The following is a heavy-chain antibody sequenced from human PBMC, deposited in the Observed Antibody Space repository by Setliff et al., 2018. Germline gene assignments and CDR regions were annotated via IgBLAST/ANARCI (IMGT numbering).Heavy chain of an antibody. Sequence: ASVKVSCKASGYTFSHSGITWVRQAPGQGLEWMGWISVYTGNTNYAPKLQGRVTMTTDASTSTAYMELRGLTSDDTAVYYCARIGPSNWGIRGYNWLDPWGQGTLVTVSS. CDR2: ISVYTGNT. CDR3: ARIGPSNWGIRGYNWLDP. V-gene: IGHV1-18*01. CDR1: GYTFSHSG. D-gene: IGHD6-13*01. J-gene: IGHJ5*02.